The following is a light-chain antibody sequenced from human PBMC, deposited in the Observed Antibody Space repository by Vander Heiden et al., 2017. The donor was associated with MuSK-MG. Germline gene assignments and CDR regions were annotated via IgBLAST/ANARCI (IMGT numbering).Light chain of an antibody. Sequence: QSALPQPASVSGSLGQSITISCTGSSSDVDDYNYVSWYQQPPGKAPKLVIFDVTNRPSGGSDHFSGSKSGNTASMTIAGLQAEDEADYYCSSYTSSSTPLVFGGRTTLTVL. CDR3: SSYTSSSTPLV. CDR1: SSDVDDYNY. CDR2: DVT. J-gene: IGLJ2*01. V-gene: IGLV2-14*03.